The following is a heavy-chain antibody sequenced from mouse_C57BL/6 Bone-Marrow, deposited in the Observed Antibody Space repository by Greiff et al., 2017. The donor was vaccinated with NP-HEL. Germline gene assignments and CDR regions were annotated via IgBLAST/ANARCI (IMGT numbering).Heavy chain of an antibody. Sequence: EVKLVESGGGLVKPGGSLKLSCAASGFTFSDYGMHWVRQAPEKGLEWVAYISSGSSTIYYADTVKGRFTISRDNAKNTLFLQMTSLRSEDTAMYYCARRSNSLYWYFDVWGTGTTVTVSS. CDR3: ARRSNSLYWYFDV. V-gene: IGHV5-17*01. D-gene: IGHD2-5*01. CDR1: GFTFSDYG. CDR2: ISSGSSTI. J-gene: IGHJ1*03.